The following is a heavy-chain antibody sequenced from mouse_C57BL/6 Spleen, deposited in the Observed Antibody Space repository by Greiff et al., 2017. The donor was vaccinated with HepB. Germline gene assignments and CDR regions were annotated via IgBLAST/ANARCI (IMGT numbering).Heavy chain of an antibody. D-gene: IGHD4-1*01. CDR3: ARANGYFDY. J-gene: IGHJ2*01. CDR2: INYDGSST. Sequence: EVQVVESEGGLVQPGSSMKLSCTASGFTFSDYYMAWVRQVPEKGLEWVANINYDGSSTYYLDSLKSRFIISRDNAKNILYLQMSSLKSEDAATYYCARANGYFDYWGQGTTLTVSS. V-gene: IGHV5-16*01. CDR1: GFTFSDYY.